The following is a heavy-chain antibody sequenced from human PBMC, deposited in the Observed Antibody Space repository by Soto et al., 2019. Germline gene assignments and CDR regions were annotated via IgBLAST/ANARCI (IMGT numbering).Heavy chain of an antibody. Sequence: QVQLVESGGGLVKPGGSLRLSCAASGFTFSDYYMSWIRQAPGKGLEWVSYISSSSSYTNYADSVKGRFTISRDNAKNSLYLQWNSLRAEDTAVYYCARGQRPRGSTSSIFYWGQGTLVTVSS. CDR1: GFTFSDYY. CDR2: ISSSSSYT. D-gene: IGHD2-2*01. J-gene: IGHJ4*02. CDR3: ARGQRPRGSTSSIFY. V-gene: IGHV3-11*05.